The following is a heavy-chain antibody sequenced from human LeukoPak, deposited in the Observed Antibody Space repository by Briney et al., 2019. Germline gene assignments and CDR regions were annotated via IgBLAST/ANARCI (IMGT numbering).Heavy chain of an antibody. V-gene: IGHV3-23*01. Sequence: SGGSLGLSCAASGFTFSSYAMSWVRQAPGKGLEWVSAISGSGGSTYYADSVKGRFTISRDNSKNTLYLQMNSLRAEDTAVYYCAKDHDLDSSGYTLDYWGQGTLVTVSS. CDR2: ISGSGGST. D-gene: IGHD3-22*01. CDR1: GFTFSSYA. CDR3: AKDHDLDSSGYTLDY. J-gene: IGHJ4*02.